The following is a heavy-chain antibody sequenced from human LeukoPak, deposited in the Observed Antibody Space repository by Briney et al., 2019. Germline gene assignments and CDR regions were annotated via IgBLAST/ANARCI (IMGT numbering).Heavy chain of an antibody. V-gene: IGHV3-53*01. CDR1: GFTVSSNY. J-gene: IGHJ6*03. CDR2: IYSGGST. Sequence: GGSLRLSRAASGFTVSSNYMSWVRQAPGKGLEWVSVIYSGGSTYYADSVKGRFTISRDNSKNTLYLQMNSLRAEDTAVYYCARDIRVTTGYYMDVWGKGTTVTVSS. CDR3: ARDIRVTTGYYMDV. D-gene: IGHD4-17*01.